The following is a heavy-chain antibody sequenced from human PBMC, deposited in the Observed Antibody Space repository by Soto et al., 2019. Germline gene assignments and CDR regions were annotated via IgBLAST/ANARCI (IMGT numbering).Heavy chain of an antibody. CDR1: GFTFSSYA. D-gene: IGHD4-17*01. Sequence: QVQLVESGGGVVQPGRSLRLSCAASGFTFSSYAMHWVCQAPGKGLEWVAVISYDGSNKYYADSVKGRFTISRDNSKNTLYLQMNSLRAEDTAVYYCARDTYDYGDYGASDWGQGTLVTVSS. J-gene: IGHJ4*02. V-gene: IGHV3-30-3*01. CDR2: ISYDGSNK. CDR3: ARDTYDYGDYGASD.